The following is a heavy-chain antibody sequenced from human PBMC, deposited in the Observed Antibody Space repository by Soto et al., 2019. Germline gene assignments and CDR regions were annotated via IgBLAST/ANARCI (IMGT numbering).Heavy chain of an antibody. CDR3: ARAESTDSSGWYPYYFDY. V-gene: IGHV1-18*01. J-gene: IGHJ4*02. Sequence: QVQLVQSGAEVKKPGASVKVSCKASGYTFTSYGISWVRQAPGQGLEWMGWISAYNGNTNYAQKLQGRVTMTTDTATSTAYMELRSLRSDDTAVYYCARAESTDSSGWYPYYFDYWGQGTLVTVSS. CDR1: GYTFTSYG. D-gene: IGHD6-19*01. CDR2: ISAYNGNT.